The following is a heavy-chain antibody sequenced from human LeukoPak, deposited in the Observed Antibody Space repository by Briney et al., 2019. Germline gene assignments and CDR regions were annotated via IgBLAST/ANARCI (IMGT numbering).Heavy chain of an antibody. D-gene: IGHD2-2*02. J-gene: IGHJ4*02. CDR3: AKARSGSTTSCYNY. CDR2: ISGSGVNT. Sequence: GGSLRLSCAASGFTFDNYAMNWVRQAPGKGLEWVLGISGSGVNTYYADSVKGRFTISRDNSKNTLYLQMNSLRVEDTAVYYCAKARSGSTTSCYNYWGQGTLVTVSS. V-gene: IGHV3-23*01. CDR1: GFTFDNYA.